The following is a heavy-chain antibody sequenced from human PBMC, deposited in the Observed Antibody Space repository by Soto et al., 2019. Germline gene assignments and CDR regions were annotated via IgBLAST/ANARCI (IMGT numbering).Heavy chain of an antibody. Sequence: GGSLRLACASSWFTVTNYYMSWVRQAPGRGLQWVSVIFTAGPTYYADSVKGRFTISRDESKNTLCFQMDNLRAEDTATYYCARGKSRDAYNPLGYWGPGTLVTVSS. J-gene: IGHJ4*02. V-gene: IGHV3-53*01. D-gene: IGHD1-1*01. CDR2: IFTAGPT. CDR3: ARGKSRDAYNPLGY. CDR1: WFTVTNYY.